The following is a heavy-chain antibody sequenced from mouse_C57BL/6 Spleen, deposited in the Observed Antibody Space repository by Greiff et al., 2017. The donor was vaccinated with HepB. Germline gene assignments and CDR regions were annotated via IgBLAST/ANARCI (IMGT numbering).Heavy chain of an antibody. CDR2: ISYDGSN. J-gene: IGHJ3*01. CDR3: AREGYDYVFAY. V-gene: IGHV3-6*01. Sequence: ESGPGLVKPSQSLSLTCSVTGYSITSGYYWNWIRQFPGNKLEWMGSISYDGSNNYNPSLKNRISITRDTSKNQFFLKLNSVTTEDTATYYCAREGYDYVFAYWGQGTLVTVSA. CDR1: GYSITSGYY. D-gene: IGHD2-4*01.